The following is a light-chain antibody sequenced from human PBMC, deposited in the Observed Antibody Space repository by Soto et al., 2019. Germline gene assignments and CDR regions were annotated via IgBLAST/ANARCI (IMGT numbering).Light chain of an antibody. V-gene: IGKV2-30*01. CDR1: QSLVYKDGNTF. CDR2: KVS. Sequence: DVVMTQSPLSLPVTLGQPASISCTSSQSLVYKDGNTFLSWFHQRPGKSPRRLLYKVSNRDSGVPGRFSGSGSGTESTLKISRVEPEDVGLYYCMQRERWRPAFGQGTKVEIK. J-gene: IGKJ1*01. CDR3: MQRERWRPA.